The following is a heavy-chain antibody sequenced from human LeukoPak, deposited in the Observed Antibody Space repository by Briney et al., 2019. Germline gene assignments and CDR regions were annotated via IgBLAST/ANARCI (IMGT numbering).Heavy chain of an antibody. CDR3: ARARIAARPDYYYYMDV. Sequence: GASVKVSCKASGGTFSSYAISWVRQAPGQGLECMGGIIPIFGTANYAQKFQGRVTITADKSTSTAYMELSSLRSEGTAVYYCARARIAARPDYYYYMDVWGKGTTVTVSS. J-gene: IGHJ6*03. CDR1: GGTFSSYA. V-gene: IGHV1-69*06. CDR2: IIPIFGTA. D-gene: IGHD6-6*01.